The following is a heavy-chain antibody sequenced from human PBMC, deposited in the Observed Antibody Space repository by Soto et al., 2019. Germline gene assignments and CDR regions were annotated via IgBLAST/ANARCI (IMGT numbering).Heavy chain of an antibody. V-gene: IGHV1-24*01. J-gene: IGHJ4*02. CDR3: ARVQYYYDSSGYSPVAQYYFDY. Sequence: ASVKVSCKVSGYTLTELSMHWVRQAPGKGLEWMGGFDPEDGETIYAQKFQGRVTITADESTDTAYMELSSLRSEDTAVYYCARVQYYYDSSGYSPVAQYYFDYSGQGTLVTVSS. CDR2: FDPEDGET. CDR1: GYTLTELS. D-gene: IGHD3-22*01.